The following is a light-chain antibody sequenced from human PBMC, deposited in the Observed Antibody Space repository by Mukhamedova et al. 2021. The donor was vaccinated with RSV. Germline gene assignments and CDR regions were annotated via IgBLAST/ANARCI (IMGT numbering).Light chain of an antibody. CDR3: LQYDHIPPLT. J-gene: IGKJ5*01. V-gene: IGKV1-33*01. Sequence: WYQRRVHGQAPKLLIYDASNLQTGVPSRFSGGGSGTHFTFTINSLQPEDVATYYCLQYDHIPPLTFGQGTRLEIK. CDR2: DAS.